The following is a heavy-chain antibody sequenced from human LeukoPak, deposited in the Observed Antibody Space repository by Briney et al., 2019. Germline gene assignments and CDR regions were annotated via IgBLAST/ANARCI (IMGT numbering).Heavy chain of an antibody. D-gene: IGHD3-22*01. CDR2: INHSGST. Sequence: SETLSLTCTVSGGSIRSYYWSWIRQPPGKGLEWIGEINHSGSTKYNPSLKSRVTISGDTSKNQFSLKLRSVTAADTAVYYCARALERYYYDSSGYYAHFDYWGQGTLVTVSS. CDR3: ARALERYYYDSSGYYAHFDY. J-gene: IGHJ4*02. CDR1: GGSIRSYY. V-gene: IGHV4-34*01.